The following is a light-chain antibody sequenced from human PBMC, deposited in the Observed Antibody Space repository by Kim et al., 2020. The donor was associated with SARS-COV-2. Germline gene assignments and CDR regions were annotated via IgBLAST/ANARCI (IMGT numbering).Light chain of an antibody. Sequence: ASVGDRVTITCRASQGISNYLVWFQQKPGKVPKRLIYTASSLHSGVPSRFGGSGSGTEFTLTISSLQPEDFATYYCLQHNSYPLTFGGGTKVDIK. V-gene: IGKV1-17*03. CDR3: LQHNSYPLT. CDR2: TAS. CDR1: QGISNY. J-gene: IGKJ4*01.